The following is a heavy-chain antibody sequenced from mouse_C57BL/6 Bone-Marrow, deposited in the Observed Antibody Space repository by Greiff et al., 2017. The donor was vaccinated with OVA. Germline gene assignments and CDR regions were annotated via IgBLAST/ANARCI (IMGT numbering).Heavy chain of an antibody. J-gene: IGHJ4*01. CDR2: ISSGGDYI. CDR1: GFTFSSYA. D-gene: IGHD1-1*01. Sequence: EVMLVESGAGLVKPGGSLKLSCAASGFTFSSYAMSWVRQTPEKRLEWVAYISSGGDYIYYADTVKGRFTISRDNARNTLYLQMSSLKSEDTALYYCTKLLDAMDYWGQGTSVTVSS. V-gene: IGHV5-9-1*02. CDR3: TKLLDAMDY.